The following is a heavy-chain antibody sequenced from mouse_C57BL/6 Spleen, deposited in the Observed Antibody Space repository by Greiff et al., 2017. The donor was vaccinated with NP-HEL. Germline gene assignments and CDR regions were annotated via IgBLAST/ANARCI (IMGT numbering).Heavy chain of an antibody. CDR3: ARRGTTVVDYAMDY. D-gene: IGHD1-1*01. CDR2: INPNYGTT. Sequence: VQLKESGPELVKPGASVKISCKASGYSFTDYNMNWVKQSNGKSLEWIGVINPNYGTTSYNQKFKGKATLTVDQSSRTAYMQLNSLTSEDSAVYYCARRGTTVVDYAMDYWGQGTSVTVSS. J-gene: IGHJ4*01. V-gene: IGHV1-39*01. CDR1: GYSFTDYN.